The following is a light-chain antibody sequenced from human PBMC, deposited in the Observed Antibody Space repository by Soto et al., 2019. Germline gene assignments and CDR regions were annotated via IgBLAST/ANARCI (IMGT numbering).Light chain of an antibody. J-gene: IGKJ5*01. V-gene: IGKV3-20*01. CDR3: QQYNNWPPFT. CDR2: GAS. Sequence: EIVLTQSPGTLSLSPGERATLSCRASQSFSSTYLAWYQQKPGQAPRLLIYGASSRATGIPDRFSGGGSGTDFSLTISRLDPEDFAVYYCQQYNNWPPFTFGQGTRLEIK. CDR1: QSFSSTY.